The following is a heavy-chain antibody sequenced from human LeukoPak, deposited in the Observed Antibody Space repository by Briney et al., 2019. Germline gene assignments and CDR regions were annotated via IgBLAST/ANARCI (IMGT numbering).Heavy chain of an antibody. V-gene: IGHV4-34*01. Sequence: SETLSLTCAVYGGSFSGYYWSWIRQPPGKGLEWIGEINHSGSTNYNPSLKSRVTISVDTSKNQFSLKLSSVTAADTAVYYCVRDLGRSSTSLTYYYGMDVWGQGTTVTVSS. CDR3: VRDLGRSSTSLTYYYGMDV. CDR2: INHSGST. J-gene: IGHJ6*02. CDR1: GGSFSGYY. D-gene: IGHD2-2*01.